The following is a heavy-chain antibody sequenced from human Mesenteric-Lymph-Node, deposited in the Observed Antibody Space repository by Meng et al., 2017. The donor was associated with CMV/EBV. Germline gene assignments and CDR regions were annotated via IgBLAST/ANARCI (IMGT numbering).Heavy chain of an antibody. CDR1: GFTFSSYE. V-gene: IGHV3-48*03. J-gene: IGHJ4*02. CDR3: VRMYSSSSGMDF. CDR2: ISSSGSTI. Sequence: GESLKISCAASGFTFSSYEMNWVRQAPGKGLEWVSYISSSGSTIYYADSVKGRFTTSRDNAKNTVVLQMNSLRAEDTAVYYCVRMYSSSSGMDFWGQGTLVTVSS. D-gene: IGHD6-6*01.